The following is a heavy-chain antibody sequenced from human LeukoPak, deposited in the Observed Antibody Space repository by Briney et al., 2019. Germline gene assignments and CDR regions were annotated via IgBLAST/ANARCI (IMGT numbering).Heavy chain of an antibody. D-gene: IGHD1-7*01. CDR2: ISYDGSNK. CDR1: GFTFSSYA. V-gene: IGHV3-30-3*01. J-gene: IGHJ5*02. Sequence: PGGSLRLSCAASGFTFSSYAMHWVRQAPGKGLGWVAVISYDGSNKYYADSVKGRFTISRDNSKNTLYLEMNSLRGEDTAVYYCARGKTSPGSWGQGTLVTVSS. CDR3: ARGKTSPGS.